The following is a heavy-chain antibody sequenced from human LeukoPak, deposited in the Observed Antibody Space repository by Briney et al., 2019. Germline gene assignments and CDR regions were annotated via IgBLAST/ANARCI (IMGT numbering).Heavy chain of an antibody. J-gene: IGHJ6*03. CDR2: IYSGGST. D-gene: IGHD1-1*01. CDR1: GFTVSSNY. CDR3: AKEYGYDYNYYYSMDV. V-gene: IGHV3-53*05. Sequence: PGGSLRLSCAASGFTVSSNYMSWVRQAPGKGLEWVSVIYSGGSTYYADSLKGRFTISRDNSKNTLYLQMGSLRAEDTAVYFCAKEYGYDYNYYYSMDVWGKGTTVTISS.